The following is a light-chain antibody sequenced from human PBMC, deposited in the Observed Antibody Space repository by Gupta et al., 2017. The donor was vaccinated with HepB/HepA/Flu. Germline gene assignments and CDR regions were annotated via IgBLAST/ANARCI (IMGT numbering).Light chain of an antibody. CDR1: QSISSY. CDR3: QQSLT. CDR2: AAS. Sequence: DIQMTQSPSSLSASVGDRVTITCRASQSISSYLNWYQQKPGKAPKLLIYAASSLQSGVPSRFSGSGSGTDFTRTISSLQPEDFATYYCQQSLTFGGGTKVEIK. V-gene: IGKV1-39*01. J-gene: IGKJ4*01.